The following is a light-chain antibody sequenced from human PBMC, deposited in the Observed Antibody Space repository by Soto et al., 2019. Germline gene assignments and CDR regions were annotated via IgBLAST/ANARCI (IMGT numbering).Light chain of an antibody. CDR1: QGISNF. Sequence: DIQMTQSPSSLSASVGDRVTITCRASQGISNFLAWYQQKPGKVPKLLISAASTLQSGVPSRFSGSGSGTDFTFTITGPQPESVANYYCQKYSIVITFGQGTRLEIK. CDR2: AAS. J-gene: IGKJ5*01. V-gene: IGKV1-27*01. CDR3: QKYSIVIT.